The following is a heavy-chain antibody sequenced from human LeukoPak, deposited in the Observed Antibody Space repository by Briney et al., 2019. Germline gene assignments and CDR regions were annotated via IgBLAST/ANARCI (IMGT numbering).Heavy chain of an antibody. CDR2: IIPNFGTA. D-gene: IGHD5-12*01. CDR3: ARNSPGLVATIPKSYYYYGMDV. CDR1: GGTFSSYA. V-gene: IGHV1-69*01. J-gene: IGHJ6*04. Sequence: SVKVSCKASGGTFSSYAISWVRQAPGQGLEWMGGIIPNFGTANYAQKFQGRVTITADESTSTAYMELSSLRSEDTAVYYCARNSPGLVATIPKSYYYYGMDVWGKGTTVTVSS.